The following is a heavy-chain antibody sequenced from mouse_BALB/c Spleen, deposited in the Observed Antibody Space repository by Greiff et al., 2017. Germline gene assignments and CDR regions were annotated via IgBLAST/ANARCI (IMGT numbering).Heavy chain of an antibody. V-gene: IGHV1S29*02. CDR1: GYTFTDYN. D-gene: IGHD1-1*01. J-gene: IGHJ4*01. CDR3: ARSITTVVATDAMDY. Sequence: VQLQQSGPELVKPGASVKISCKASGYTFTDYNMHWVKQSHGKSLEWIGYIYPYNGGTGYNQKFKSKATLTVDKSSSTAYMQLSSLTSEDSAVYYCARSITTVVATDAMDYWGQGTSVTVSS. CDR2: IYPYNGGT.